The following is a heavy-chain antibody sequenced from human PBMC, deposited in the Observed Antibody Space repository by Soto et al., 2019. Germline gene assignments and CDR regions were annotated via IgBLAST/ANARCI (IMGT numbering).Heavy chain of an antibody. J-gene: IGHJ4*02. D-gene: IGHD1-7*01. CDR2: IYGDDDK. CDR3: AHSLTRYRWNYGLFDD. CDR1: GFSLTSSGVG. V-gene: IGHV2-5*02. Sequence: QITLKESGPPLVKPTQTLTLTCTFSGFSLTSSGVGVGWIRQPPGKALECLALIYGDDDKRYNPSLKSRLTITKDTPKNQVVPTVTNMDPMDTATYYCAHSLTRYRWNYGLFDDWGQGALVTVSS.